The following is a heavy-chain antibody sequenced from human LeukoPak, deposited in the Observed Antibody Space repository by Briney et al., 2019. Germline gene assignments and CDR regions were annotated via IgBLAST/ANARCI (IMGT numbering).Heavy chain of an antibody. J-gene: IGHJ4*02. Sequence: ASVKVSCKASGYTFTSYDINWVRQATGQGLEWMGWMNPNSGNTGYAQKFQGRVTMTRNTSISTAYMELSSLRSEDTAVYYCARGFYGSGSYRYYFDYWGQGTPVTVSS. V-gene: IGHV1-8*01. CDR3: ARGFYGSGSYRYYFDY. CDR2: MNPNSGNT. D-gene: IGHD3-10*01. CDR1: GYTFTSYD.